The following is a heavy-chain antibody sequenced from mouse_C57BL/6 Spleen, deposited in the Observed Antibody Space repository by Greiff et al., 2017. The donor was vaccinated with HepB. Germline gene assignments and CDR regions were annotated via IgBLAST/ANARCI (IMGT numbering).Heavy chain of an antibody. CDR3: ARRDWERYYFDY. CDR2: IYPGDGDT. CDR1: GYAFSSSW. J-gene: IGHJ2*01. V-gene: IGHV1-82*01. D-gene: IGHD4-1*01. Sequence: VQLQESGPELVKPGASVKISCKASGYAFSSSWMNWVKQRPGKGLEWIGRIYPGDGDTNYNGKFKGKATLTADKSSSTAYMQLSSLTSEDSAVYFCARRDWERYYFDYWGQGTTLTVSS.